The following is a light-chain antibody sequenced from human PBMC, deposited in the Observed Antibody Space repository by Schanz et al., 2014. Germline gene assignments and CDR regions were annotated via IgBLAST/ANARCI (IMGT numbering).Light chain of an antibody. CDR1: QNINSF. CDR3: QQYKSYSPLT. V-gene: IGKV1-5*03. J-gene: IGKJ4*01. CDR2: KAS. Sequence: DIQMTQSPSTLSASVGDRVTLTCRASQNINSFLAWFQQKPGKAPKLLIYKASTLESGVPSRFSGSGSGTEFTLTISGLQPDDFATYYCQQYKSYSPLTFGGGTNVEIK.